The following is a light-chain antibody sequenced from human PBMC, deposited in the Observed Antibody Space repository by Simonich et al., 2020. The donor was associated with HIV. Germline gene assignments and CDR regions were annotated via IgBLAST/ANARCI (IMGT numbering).Light chain of an antibody. J-gene: IGLJ3*02. Sequence: SSELTQPPSVSVSPGQTARITCSGDALPKEYAYWYQQKPGQAPVVLIYTDNERPSGIPERCSGSRSGTTVTLTISGVQAEDEADYYCQSADSTGTYWVFGGGTKLTVL. CDR2: TDN. CDR3: QSADSTGTYWV. CDR1: ALPKEY. V-gene: IGLV3-25*03.